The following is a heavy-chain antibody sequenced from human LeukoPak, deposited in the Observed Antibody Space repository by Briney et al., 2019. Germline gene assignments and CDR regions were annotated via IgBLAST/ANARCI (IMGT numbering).Heavy chain of an antibody. Sequence: GGSLRLSCAASGFTFSSYSMNWVRQAPGKGLEWVSSISSSSSYIYYADSVKGRFTISRDNAKNSLYLQMNSLRAEDTAVYYCARDPWGYYDSSAYYPWGQGTLVTVSS. V-gene: IGHV3-21*01. D-gene: IGHD3-22*01. CDR3: ARDPWGYYDSSAYYP. CDR1: GFTFSSYS. J-gene: IGHJ5*02. CDR2: ISSSSSYI.